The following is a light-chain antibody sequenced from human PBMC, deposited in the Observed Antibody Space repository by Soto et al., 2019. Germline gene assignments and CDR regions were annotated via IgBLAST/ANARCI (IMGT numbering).Light chain of an antibody. V-gene: IGKV3-15*01. J-gene: IGKJ4*01. CDR2: GAS. Sequence: EIVMTQSPATLSVSPGERATLSCRASQSVSSNLAWYQQKPGQAPRLLIYGASTRATGIPARFSGSGSGTEFTLPISSLQSEDFAAYYCQQYNNWPPLTFGGGTKVEIK. CDR3: QQYNNWPPLT. CDR1: QSVSSN.